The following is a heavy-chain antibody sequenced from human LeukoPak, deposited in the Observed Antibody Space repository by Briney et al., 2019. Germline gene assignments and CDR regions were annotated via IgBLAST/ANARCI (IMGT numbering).Heavy chain of an antibody. Sequence: GGSLRLSCAASGFTFSDYYMSWIRQAPGKGLEWVSYISSSSSYTNYADSVKGRFTISRDNAKNSLYLQMNSLRAEDTAVYYCAGTGVVVPAAKGGFDYWGQGTLVTVSS. D-gene: IGHD2-2*01. CDR3: AGTGVVVPAAKGGFDY. CDR1: GFTFSDYY. J-gene: IGHJ4*02. CDR2: ISSSSSYT. V-gene: IGHV3-11*06.